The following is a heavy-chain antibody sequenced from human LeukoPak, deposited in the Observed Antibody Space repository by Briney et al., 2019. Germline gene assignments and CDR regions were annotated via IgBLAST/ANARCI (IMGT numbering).Heavy chain of an antibody. D-gene: IGHD6-19*01. CDR3: ARGSSDWYGPFDY. CDR1: GFTFSTYA. Sequence: GGSLRLSCAASGFTFSTYAMSWVRQAPGKGLEWVSAIRGSGGTTYYAESVKGRFTISRDNSKNTLYLQMNSLRVEDTAVYYCARGSSDWYGPFDYWGQGTLVTVSS. CDR2: IRGSGGTT. V-gene: IGHV3-23*01. J-gene: IGHJ4*02.